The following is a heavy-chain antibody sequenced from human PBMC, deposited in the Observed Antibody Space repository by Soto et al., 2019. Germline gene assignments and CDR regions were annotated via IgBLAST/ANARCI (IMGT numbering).Heavy chain of an antibody. CDR1: GYTFTNYD. Sequence: QVHLVQSGAEVKQPGASVKVSCRTSGYTFTNYDISWVRQATGQGLEWMGWMNPDSANTGYAQKFQGRVTLTRDTSISTAYMELNSLTSEDTATYYYARAIRDQLLSDYWGQGSLVIVSS. CDR2: MNPDSANT. J-gene: IGHJ4*02. CDR3: ARAIRDQLLSDY. D-gene: IGHD1-26*01. V-gene: IGHV1-8*01.